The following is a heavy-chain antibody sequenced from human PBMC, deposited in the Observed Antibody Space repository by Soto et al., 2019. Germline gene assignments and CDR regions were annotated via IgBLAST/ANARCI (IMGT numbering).Heavy chain of an antibody. CDR3: TRALFFYTGYPGY. J-gene: IGHJ4*02. CDR2: ISGSGTTI. V-gene: IGHV3-11*01. Sequence: GSLRLSCTASVVTVSDFYMSWIRQAPGKGLEWVSYISGSGTTIYYADSVKGRFTISRDNGEDSLFLQMNNLRADDTAVYYCTRALFFYTGYPGYWGQGTQVTVSS. CDR1: VVTVSDFY. D-gene: IGHD2-2*02.